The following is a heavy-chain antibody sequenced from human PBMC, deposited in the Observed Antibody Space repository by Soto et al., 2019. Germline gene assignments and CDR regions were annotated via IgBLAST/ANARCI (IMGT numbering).Heavy chain of an antibody. CDR2: INPSGGST. J-gene: IGHJ3*01. Sequence: GASVKVSCKASGYTFTSYYMHWVRQAPGQGLEWMGIINPSGGSTSYAQKFQGRVTMTRDTSISTAYMELSRLRSDDTAVYHCTRGLGSLDPFDAWGPGTRVTVSS. CDR3: TRGLGSLDPFDA. CDR1: GYTFTSYY. D-gene: IGHD3-16*01. V-gene: IGHV1-46*01.